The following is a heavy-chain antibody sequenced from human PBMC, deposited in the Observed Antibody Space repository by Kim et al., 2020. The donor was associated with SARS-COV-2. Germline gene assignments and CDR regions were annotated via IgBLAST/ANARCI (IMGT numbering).Heavy chain of an antibody. Sequence: GGSLRLSCAASGFIFSNYGMSWVRQAPGKGLEWVSALSDIGGTTYYADSVKGRFTVSRDNSKNTLYLQVNGLRVEDTAVYYCAKHWGSGTYYNFLDSLGHGTLVTVSS. D-gene: IGHD3-10*01. J-gene: IGHJ5*01. V-gene: IGHV3-23*01. CDR2: LSDIGGTT. CDR3: AKHWGSGTYYNFLDS. CDR1: GFIFSNYG.